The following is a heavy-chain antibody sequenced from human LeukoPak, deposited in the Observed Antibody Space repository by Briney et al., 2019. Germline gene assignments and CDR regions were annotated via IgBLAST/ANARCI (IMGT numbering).Heavy chain of an antibody. CDR1: GGSISSYY. CDR2: IYYSGST. Sequence: SETLSLTCTVSGGSISSYYWSWIRQPPGKGLEWIGYIYYSGSTNYNPSLKSRVTISVDTSKNQFSLKLSSVTAADTAVYYCARVVDFWSGYPFDYWGQGALVTVSS. D-gene: IGHD3-3*01. CDR3: ARVVDFWSGYPFDY. V-gene: IGHV4-59*01. J-gene: IGHJ4*02.